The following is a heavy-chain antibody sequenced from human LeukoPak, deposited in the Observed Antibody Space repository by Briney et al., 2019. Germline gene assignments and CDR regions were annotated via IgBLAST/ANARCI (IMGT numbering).Heavy chain of an antibody. CDR2: VHNVGST. CDR1: GVSTTNGIYY. Sequence: PSETLSLTCTVSGVSTTNGIYYWAWIRQPPGTGLEWIGSVHNVGSTYYTPSLKRRVTISVDTSKNQFSLRLNSVTAADAAVYYCAREGTMVRGLAFDIWGQGTMVTVSS. J-gene: IGHJ3*02. D-gene: IGHD3-10*01. V-gene: IGHV4-39*07. CDR3: AREGTMVRGLAFDI.